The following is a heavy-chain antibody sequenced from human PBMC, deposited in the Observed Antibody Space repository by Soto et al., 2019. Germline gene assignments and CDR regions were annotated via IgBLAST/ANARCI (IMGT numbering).Heavy chain of an antibody. J-gene: IGHJ5*02. V-gene: IGHV1-69*06. D-gene: IGHD3-3*01. Sequence: QVQLVQSGAEVKKPGSSVKVSCKASGGTFSSYAISWVRQAPGQGLEWMGGIIPIFGTANYAQKFQGRVTITADKSTSTASMELSSLRSEDTAVYYCATRSHVTIFGVVSGGWFDPWGQGTLVTVSS. CDR1: GGTFSSYA. CDR2: IIPIFGTA. CDR3: ATRSHVTIFGVVSGGWFDP.